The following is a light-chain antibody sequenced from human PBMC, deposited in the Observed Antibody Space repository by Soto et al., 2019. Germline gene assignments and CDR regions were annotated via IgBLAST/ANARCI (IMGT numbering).Light chain of an antibody. Sequence: EIVLTQSPGTLSLSPGERATLSCRASQSVSSSYLAWYQQKPGQAPRLLIYGASSRATGIPDRFSGSGSGTDFTLTISSLEPEDFAVYYCQQHGNWPPITFGQGTRLEIK. V-gene: IGKV3-20*01. CDR1: QSVSSSY. CDR2: GAS. J-gene: IGKJ5*01. CDR3: QQHGNWPPIT.